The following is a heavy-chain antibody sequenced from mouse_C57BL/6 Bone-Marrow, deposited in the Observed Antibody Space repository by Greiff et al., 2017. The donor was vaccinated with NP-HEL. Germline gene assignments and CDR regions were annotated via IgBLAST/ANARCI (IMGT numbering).Heavy chain of an antibody. CDR3: ARHEGYDGYYDWYFDV. V-gene: IGHV1-62-2*01. D-gene: IGHD2-3*01. Sequence: LVKPGASVKLSCKASGYTFTEYTIHWVKQRSGQGLEWIGWFYPGSGSIKYNEKFKDKATLTADKSSSTVYMELSRLTSEDSAVYFCARHEGYDGYYDWYFDVWGTGTTVTVSS. J-gene: IGHJ1*03. CDR2: FYPGSGSI. CDR1: GYTFTEYT.